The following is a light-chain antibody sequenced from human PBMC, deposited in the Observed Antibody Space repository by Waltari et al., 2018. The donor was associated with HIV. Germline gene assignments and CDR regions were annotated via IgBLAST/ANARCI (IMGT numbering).Light chain of an antibody. Sequence: QSVLTQPPSVSAAPGQKVTISCSGGSSNIGNNYVSWYQQLPATAPKLLIYDNNKRPSGIPDRFSGSKSGTSATLGITGLQTGDEADYYCGTWDSSLSAGGVFGGGTKLTVL. CDR1: SSNIGNNY. V-gene: IGLV1-51*01. CDR2: DNN. CDR3: GTWDSSLSAGGV. J-gene: IGLJ2*01.